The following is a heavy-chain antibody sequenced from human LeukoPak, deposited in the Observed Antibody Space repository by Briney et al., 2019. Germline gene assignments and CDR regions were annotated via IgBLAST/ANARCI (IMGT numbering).Heavy chain of an antibody. CDR3: ARSGYSSSWFPDHYYYYYYGMDV. Sequence: GESLKISCKGSGYSFTSYWIGWVRQMPGKGLEWMGIIYPGDSDTRYSPSFQGQVTISVDKSISTAYLQWSSLKASDTAMYYCARSGYSSSWFPDHYYYYYYGMDVWGQGTTVTVS. CDR1: GYSFTSYW. J-gene: IGHJ6*02. CDR2: IYPGDSDT. D-gene: IGHD6-13*01. V-gene: IGHV5-51*01.